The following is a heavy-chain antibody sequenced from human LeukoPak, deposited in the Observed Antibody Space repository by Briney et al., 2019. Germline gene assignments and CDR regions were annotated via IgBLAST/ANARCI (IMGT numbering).Heavy chain of an antibody. CDR2: INHRGST. CDR1: SGSFSPYS. Sequence: SETLSLTCGVSSGSFSPYSLNWIRQPPGKGLEWMGEINHRGSTNYNPSLKSRVTISVDTSKNQFSLKLSSVTAADTAVYYCARRLYYDSSGSFDYWGQGTLVTVSS. J-gene: IGHJ4*02. V-gene: IGHV4-34*01. CDR3: ARRLYYDSSGSFDY. D-gene: IGHD3-22*01.